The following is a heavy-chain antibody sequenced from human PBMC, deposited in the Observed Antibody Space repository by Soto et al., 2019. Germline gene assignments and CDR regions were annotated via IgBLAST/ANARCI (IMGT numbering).Heavy chain of an antibody. D-gene: IGHD5-12*01. J-gene: IGHJ4*02. V-gene: IGHV4-61*01. CDR2: IYYTWST. CDR3: ARGDGYNPYYFDY. Sequence: SETLSLTCTVSGGSFSSGSYYWSWIRQPPGKGLEWIGYIYYTWSTTYNPSLKSRLTISVDTSKNQFSLNLRAVTAADTATYYCARGDGYNPYYFDYWGQGTLVTVSS. CDR1: GGSFSSGSYY.